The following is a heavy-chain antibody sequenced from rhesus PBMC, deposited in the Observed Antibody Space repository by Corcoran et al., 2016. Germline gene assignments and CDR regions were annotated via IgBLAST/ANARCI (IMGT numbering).Heavy chain of an antibody. V-gene: IGHV1-111*02. CDR1: GYTFTYDY. D-gene: IGHD3-40*01. Sequence: EVQLVQSGAEVKKPGASVKISCRASGYTFTYDYLHWLLRAPGKGLEGVGSTDRKARETLNDQNVQQRVTLTAEPATDRVYMDTRSLTAEDTAGYYCATLTYDNGYFDLWGPGTPITISS. J-gene: IGHJ2*01. CDR2: TDRKARET. CDR3: ATLTYDNGYFDL.